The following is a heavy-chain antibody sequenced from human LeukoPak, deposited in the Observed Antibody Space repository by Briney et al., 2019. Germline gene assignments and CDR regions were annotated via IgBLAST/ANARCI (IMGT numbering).Heavy chain of an antibody. CDR1: GFTFSTYA. CDR3: ARGLGDYGDYVAFDI. D-gene: IGHD4-17*01. V-gene: IGHV3-23*01. Sequence: GGSLRLSCAASGFTFSTYAMRWVRQAPGKGLEWVSSIRAGGDASYYADSVKGRFTISRDNSKNTLYLQMNSLRAEDTAVYYCARGLGDYGDYVAFDIWGQGTMVTVSS. CDR2: IRAGGDAS. J-gene: IGHJ3*02.